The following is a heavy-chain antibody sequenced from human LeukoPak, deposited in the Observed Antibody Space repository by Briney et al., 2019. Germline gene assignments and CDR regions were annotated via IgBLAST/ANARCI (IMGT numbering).Heavy chain of an antibody. J-gene: IGHJ5*02. Sequence: PSETLSLTCTVSGGSLSSGDYYWSWIRQPPGKGLEWIGYIYYSGSTYYNPSLKSRVTISVDTSKNQFSLKLSSVTAADTAVYYCATVTGTTGWFDPWGQRTLVTVSS. V-gene: IGHV4-30-4*08. CDR1: GGSLSSGDYY. D-gene: IGHD1-7*01. CDR2: IYYSGST. CDR3: ATVTGTTGWFDP.